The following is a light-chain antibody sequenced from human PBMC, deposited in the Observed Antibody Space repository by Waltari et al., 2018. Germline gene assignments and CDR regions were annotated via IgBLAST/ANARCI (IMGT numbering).Light chain of an antibody. CDR2: SVD. Sequence: QSALTQPGSMSGSPGQSITTSCTGTSSDVGANASFTWYQQHPGKAPYLMIHSVDSRPSGISNRFSGSKSGNTASLTISGLQAEEEADYFCSSYAGNNMLVFGGGTEVTVL. CDR3: SSYAGNNMLV. CDR1: SSDVGANAS. J-gene: IGLJ2*01. V-gene: IGLV2-14*03.